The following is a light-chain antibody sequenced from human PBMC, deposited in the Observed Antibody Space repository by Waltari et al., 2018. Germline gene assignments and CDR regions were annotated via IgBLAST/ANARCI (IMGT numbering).Light chain of an antibody. CDR1: QSVSRS. CDR2: GAS. V-gene: IGKV3-20*01. J-gene: IGKJ1*01. CDR3: QHYVRLPVT. Sequence: EIVLTQSPGTLSLSPGEIATLSCRASQSVSRSLAWYQQKPGQAPRLLIYGASSRATGVPDRFSGSGSGTDFSLTISRLEPEDFAVYYCQHYVRLPVTFGQGTKVEIK.